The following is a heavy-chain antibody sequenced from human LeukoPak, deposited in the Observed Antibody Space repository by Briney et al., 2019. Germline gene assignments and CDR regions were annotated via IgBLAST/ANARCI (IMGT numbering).Heavy chain of an antibody. CDR2: IKQDGSEK. CDR1: GFTFSSYG. Sequence: GRSLRLSCAASGFTFSSYGMHWVRQAPGKGLEWVANIKQDGSEKYYVDSVKGRFTISRDNAKNSLYLQMNSLRAEDTAVYYCASTLMDVWAKGPRSPSP. J-gene: IGHJ6*02. CDR3: ASTLMDV. V-gene: IGHV3-7*01.